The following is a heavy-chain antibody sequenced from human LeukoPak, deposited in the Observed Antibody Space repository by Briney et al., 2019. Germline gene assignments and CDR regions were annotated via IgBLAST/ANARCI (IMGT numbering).Heavy chain of an antibody. D-gene: IGHD5-12*01. J-gene: IGHJ6*03. CDR3: AKDRYGDYEAPFHYYMDA. V-gene: IGHV1-2*02. CDR1: GYTFTGYY. Sequence: ASVKVSCKTSGYTFTGYYMHWVRQAPGQGLEWMGWINPNSGVTNYAQKLQGRVTITRDTSINTAYMQLSRLRSDDTAVYYCAKDRYGDYEAPFHYYMDAWGRGTTVTVSS. CDR2: INPNSGVT.